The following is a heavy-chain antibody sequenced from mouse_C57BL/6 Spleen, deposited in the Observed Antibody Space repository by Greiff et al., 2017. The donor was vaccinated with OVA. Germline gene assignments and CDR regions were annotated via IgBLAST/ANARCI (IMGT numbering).Heavy chain of an antibody. CDR2: IDPSDSYT. CDR1: GYTFTSYW. D-gene: IGHD2-1*01. Sequence: QVQLQQPGAELVKPGASVKLSCQASGYTFTSYWMQWVKQRPGQGLEWIGEIDPSDSYTNYNQKFKGKATLTVDTSSSTAYMQLSSLTSEDSAVYYCARRAIYYGNRYAMDYWGQGTSVTVSS. CDR3: ARRAIYYGNRYAMDY. V-gene: IGHV1-50*01. J-gene: IGHJ4*01.